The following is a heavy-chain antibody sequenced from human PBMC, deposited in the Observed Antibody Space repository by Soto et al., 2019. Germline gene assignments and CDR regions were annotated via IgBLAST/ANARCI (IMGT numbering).Heavy chain of an antibody. CDR3: ARDRGYGDYEYDY. J-gene: IGHJ4*02. CDR2: IWYDGSNK. D-gene: IGHD4-17*01. Sequence: QVQLVESGGGVVQPGRPLRLSCAASGFTFRSYGMHWVRQAPGKGLEWVAVIWYDGSNKYYADSVKGRFTISRDNSKNTLYLQINSLRAEDTAVYYCARDRGYGDYEYDYWGQGTLVTVSS. CDR1: GFTFRSYG. V-gene: IGHV3-33*01.